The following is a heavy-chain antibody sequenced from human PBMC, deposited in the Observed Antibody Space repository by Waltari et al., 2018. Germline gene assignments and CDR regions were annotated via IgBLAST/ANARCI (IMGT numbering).Heavy chain of an antibody. CDR1: GGSISSSNW. CDR2: IYHSGST. CDR3: TRVEYSSSSGWFDP. V-gene: IGHV4-4*02. D-gene: IGHD6-6*01. J-gene: IGHJ5*02. Sequence: QVQLQESGPGLVKPSGTLSLTCAVSGGSISSSNWWSWVRQPPGKGLEWIGEIYHSGSTSYNPALKSRVTITVDKSKNQFALKLSAVTAGDTAVYYCTRVEYSSSSGWFDPWGQGTLVTVSS.